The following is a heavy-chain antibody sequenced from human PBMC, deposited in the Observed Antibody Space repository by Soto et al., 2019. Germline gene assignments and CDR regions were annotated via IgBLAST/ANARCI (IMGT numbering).Heavy chain of an antibody. J-gene: IGHJ5*02. D-gene: IGHD3-3*01. V-gene: IGHV4-31*03. Sequence: PSETLSLTCTVSGGSVSSGGSYWNWIRQRPGKGLEWIGYISYSGTTYYNPSLTSRVAISLDTSKNHFSLKLTSVTAADTAVYYCARDGLLEWLDPWGQGTLVTGSS. CDR1: GGSVSSGGSY. CDR2: ISYSGTT. CDR3: ARDGLLEWLDP.